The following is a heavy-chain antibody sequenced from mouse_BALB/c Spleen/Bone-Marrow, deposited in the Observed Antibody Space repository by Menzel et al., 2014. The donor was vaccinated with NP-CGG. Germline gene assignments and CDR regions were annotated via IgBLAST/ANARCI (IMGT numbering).Heavy chain of an antibody. J-gene: IGHJ2*01. V-gene: IGHV5-17*02. D-gene: IGHD2-4*01. Sequence: EVQLQESGGGLVQPGGSRKLSCAASGFTFSSFGMHWVRQAPEKGLEWVAYISSGSSTIYYADTVKGRFTISRDNPKNTLFLQMTSLKSEDTAMYYCARRRDYDYFDYWGQGTTLTVSS. CDR2: ISSGSSTI. CDR3: ARRRDYDYFDY. CDR1: GFTFSSFG.